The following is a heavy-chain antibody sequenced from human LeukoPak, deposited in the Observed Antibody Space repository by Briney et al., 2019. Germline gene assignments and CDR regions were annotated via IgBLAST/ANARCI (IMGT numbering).Heavy chain of an antibody. D-gene: IGHD3-9*01. CDR1: GFTSSSYW. Sequence: GALRLSCAASGFTSSSYWMSWVRQAPGKGLEWVANIKQDGSEKYYVDSVKGRFTISRDNAKNSLYLQMNSLRAEDTALYYCARDYDILIDYYMDVWGKGTTVTVSS. V-gene: IGHV3-7*03. CDR2: IKQDGSEK. CDR3: ARDYDILIDYYMDV. J-gene: IGHJ6*03.